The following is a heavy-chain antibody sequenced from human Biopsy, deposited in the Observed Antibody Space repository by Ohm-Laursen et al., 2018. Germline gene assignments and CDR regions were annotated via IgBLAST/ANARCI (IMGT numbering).Heavy chain of an antibody. J-gene: IGHJ5*02. V-gene: IGHV4-59*01. CDR3: ASGGHWPRSHLNWFDP. D-gene: IGHD1-1*01. CDR1: GGSISSYY. Sequence: SQTLSLTCTVSGGSISSYYWMWIRQPPGKGLEWIGYIHHAQSATYSPSLKSRVTISVDTSKNQFSLKMTSVTAADTAVYYCASGGHWPRSHLNWFDPWGQGTLVTVSS. CDR2: IHHAQSA.